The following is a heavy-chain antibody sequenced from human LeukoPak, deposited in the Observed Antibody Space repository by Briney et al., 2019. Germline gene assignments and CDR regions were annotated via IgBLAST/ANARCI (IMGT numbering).Heavy chain of an antibody. Sequence: SQTLSLTCAVSGDSVSSNSAAWNWIRQSPSRGPEWLGRTYYRSKWNNEYAVSVESRISINPDTSRNQFSLQLNFVSPEDTAVYFCAREDGGNFDYWGQGTLVTVSS. D-gene: IGHD4-23*01. CDR1: GDSVSSNSAA. J-gene: IGHJ4*02. CDR3: AREDGGNFDY. CDR2: TYYRSKWNN. V-gene: IGHV6-1*01.